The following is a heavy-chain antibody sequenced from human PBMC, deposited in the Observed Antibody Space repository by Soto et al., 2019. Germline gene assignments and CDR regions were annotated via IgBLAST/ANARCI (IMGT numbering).Heavy chain of an antibody. V-gene: IGHV3-33*01. CDR2: IWYDGSNK. D-gene: IGHD3-3*01. CDR1: GFTFSSYG. J-gene: IGHJ5*02. Sequence: PGGSLRLSCAASGFTFSSYGMHWVRQAPGKGLEWVAVIWYDGSNKYYADSVKGRFTISRDNSKNTLYLQMNSLRAEDTAVYYCARDGGPVDFWSGYPREVVWFDPWGQGTLVTVSS. CDR3: ARDGGPVDFWSGYPREVVWFDP.